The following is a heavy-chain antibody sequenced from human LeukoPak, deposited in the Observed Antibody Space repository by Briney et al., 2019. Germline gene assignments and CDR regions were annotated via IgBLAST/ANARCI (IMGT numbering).Heavy chain of an antibody. J-gene: IGHJ5*02. D-gene: IGHD3-10*01. CDR3: AREGWFGEPPSHWFDP. Sequence: SQTLSLTCGISGDSVSTNIAAWNWIRQSPSRGLEWLGRTYYRSKWYIDYAVSVKSRITINPDTSKNQFSLQLNSVTPEDSAVYYCAREGWFGEPPSHWFDPWGQGTLVTVSS. CDR1: GDSVSTNIAA. CDR2: TYYRSKWYI. V-gene: IGHV6-1*01.